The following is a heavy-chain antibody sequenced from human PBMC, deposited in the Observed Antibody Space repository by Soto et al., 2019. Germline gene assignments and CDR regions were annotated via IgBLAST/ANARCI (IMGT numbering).Heavy chain of an antibody. CDR1: GGSISSYY. CDR3: ASASSTTGTKDNWFDP. CDR2: IYYSGST. J-gene: IGHJ5*02. V-gene: IGHV4-59*08. Sequence: SETLSLTCTVLGGSISSYYWSWIRQPPGKGLEWIGYIYYSGSTNYNPSLKSRVTISVDTSKNQFSLKLSSVTAADTAVYYCASASSTTGTKDNWFDPWGQGTLVTSPQ. D-gene: IGHD1-1*01.